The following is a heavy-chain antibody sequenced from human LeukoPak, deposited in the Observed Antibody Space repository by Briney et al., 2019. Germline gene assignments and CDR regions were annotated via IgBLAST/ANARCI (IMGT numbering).Heavy chain of an antibody. J-gene: IGHJ3*02. CDR2: IYGGGGSI. CDR1: GSTFNNYG. V-gene: IGHV3-48*02. CDR3: ARWRSSSYYDSSTYYHDAFEM. D-gene: IGHD3-22*01. Sequence: GSLSLSCDAPGSTFNNYGMTWVRQAPGKGREWLAYIYGGGGSIFYAASVKGRFTVSRDNAKSSLFLQMNSLGDADTAVYYCARWRSSSYYDSSTYYHDAFEMWGQGTMVTVSS.